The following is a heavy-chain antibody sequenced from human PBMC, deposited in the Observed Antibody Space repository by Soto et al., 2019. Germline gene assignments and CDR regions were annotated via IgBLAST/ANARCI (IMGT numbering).Heavy chain of an antibody. Sequence: SETLSLTCTVSGGSFKSGSYSWSWIRQPPGKGLEWIGYVYHTGRTSYNPSLKSPVSISMDTSKNQFSLNLRLVTAADTAVYYCARLRIATNNYKWFDPWGQGTLVTVSS. V-gene: IGHV4-61*01. CDR1: GGSFKSGSYS. CDR3: ARLRIATNNYKWFDP. CDR2: VYHTGRT. D-gene: IGHD2-21*01. J-gene: IGHJ5*02.